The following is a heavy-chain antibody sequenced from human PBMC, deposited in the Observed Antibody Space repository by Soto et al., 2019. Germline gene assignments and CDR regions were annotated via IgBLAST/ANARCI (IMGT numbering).Heavy chain of an antibody. CDR2: IIPILGIA. Sequence: SVKVSCKASGGTFSSYTISWVRQAPGQGLEWVGRIIPILGIANYAQKFQGRVTITADKSTSTAYMELSSLRSEDTAVYYCAAGGGDYYYYYMDVWGKGTTVTVSS. J-gene: IGHJ6*03. CDR3: AAGGGDYYYYYMDV. CDR1: GGTFSSYT. D-gene: IGHD3-16*01. V-gene: IGHV1-69*02.